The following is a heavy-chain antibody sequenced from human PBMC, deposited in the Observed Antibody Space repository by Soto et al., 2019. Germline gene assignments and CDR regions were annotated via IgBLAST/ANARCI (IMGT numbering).Heavy chain of an antibody. J-gene: IGHJ1*01. V-gene: IGHV1-69*02. CDR2: IIPILGIA. CDR1: GGTFSSYT. D-gene: IGHD2-15*01. CDR3: ARGVGYCSGGSCYPEYFQH. Sequence: SVKVSCKASGGTFSSYTISWVRQAPGQGLEWMGRIIPILGIANYAQKFQGRVTITADKSTSTAYMELSSLRSEDTAVYYCARGVGYCSGGSCYPEYFQHWGQGTLVTVSS.